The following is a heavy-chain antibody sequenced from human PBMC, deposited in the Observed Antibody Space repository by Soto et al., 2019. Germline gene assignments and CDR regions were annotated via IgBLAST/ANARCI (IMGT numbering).Heavy chain of an antibody. V-gene: IGHV3-73*01. CDR1: GFTFSGSA. D-gene: IGHD4-17*01. CDR3: GLPSHYYYYGMDV. CDR2: IRSKANSYAT. J-gene: IGHJ6*02. Sequence: EVQLVESGGGLVQPGGSLKLSCAASGFTFSGSAMHWVRQASGKGLEWVGRIRSKANSYATAYAASVKGRFTISRDDSKNTAYLQMNSLKTEDTAVYYCGLPSHYYYYGMDVWGQGTTVTVSS.